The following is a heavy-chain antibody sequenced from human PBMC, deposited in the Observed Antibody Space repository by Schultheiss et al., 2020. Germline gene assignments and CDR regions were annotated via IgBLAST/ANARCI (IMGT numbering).Heavy chain of an antibody. CDR1: GGSISSSSYY. CDR3: ARHGRDIVESDFDY. V-gene: IGHV4-39*01. J-gene: IGHJ4*02. D-gene: IGHD2-15*01. Sequence: SETLSLTCTVSGGSISSSSYYWGWIRQPPGKGLEWIGSIYYSGSTYYNPSLKSRVTISVDTSKNQFSLKLSSVTAADTAVYYCARHGRDIVESDFDYWGQGTLVTVSS. CDR2: IYYSGST.